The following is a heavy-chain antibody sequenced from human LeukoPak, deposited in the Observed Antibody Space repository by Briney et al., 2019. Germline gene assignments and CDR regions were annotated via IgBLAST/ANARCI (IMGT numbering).Heavy chain of an antibody. Sequence: PGGSLRLSCAASGFTFSSYTMSWVRQAPGKGLEWVSTITTSDGNTYYADSVKGRFTVSRDNSKNTLFLQMNSLRAEDTAVYYCARHRNYDILTGYYQYYFDYWGQGTLVTVSS. CDR1: GFTFSSYT. J-gene: IGHJ4*02. D-gene: IGHD3-9*01. CDR2: ITTSDGNT. V-gene: IGHV3-23*01. CDR3: ARHRNYDILTGYYQYYFDY.